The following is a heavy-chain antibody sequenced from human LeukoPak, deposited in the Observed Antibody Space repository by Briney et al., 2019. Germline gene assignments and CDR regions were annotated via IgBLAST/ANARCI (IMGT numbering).Heavy chain of an antibody. CDR2: MHYAGNT. V-gene: IGHV4-59*01. CDR1: GGSISHYY. Sequence: SETLSLTCSVSGGSISHYYWSWIRQPPGKRLEWVGYMHYAGNTNYNPSLENRVTISVDTSKNQFSLRLSSVPAAHTAVYYVARRPNKSYFDYWGQGTLVTVSS. J-gene: IGHJ4*02. CDR3: ARRPNKSYFDY.